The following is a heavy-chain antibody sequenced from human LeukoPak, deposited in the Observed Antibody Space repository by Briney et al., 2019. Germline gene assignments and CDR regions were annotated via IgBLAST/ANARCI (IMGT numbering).Heavy chain of an antibody. CDR3: ARVGDSSGYYYY. J-gene: IGHJ4*02. D-gene: IGHD3-22*01. V-gene: IGHV1-69*05. CDR1: VGTFSSYA. Sequence: SVKVSCKASVGTFSSYAISWVRQAPGQGLEWMGRIIPIFGTANYAQKFQGRVTITTDESTSTAYMELSSLRSEDTAVYYCARVGDSSGYYYYWGQGTLVTVSS. CDR2: IIPIFGTA.